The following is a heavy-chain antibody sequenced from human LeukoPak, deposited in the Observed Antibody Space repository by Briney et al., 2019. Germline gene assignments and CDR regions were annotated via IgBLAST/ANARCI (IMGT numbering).Heavy chain of an antibody. CDR1: GFIFSDYS. CDR2: ISRSGSTR. D-gene: IGHD3-10*02. Sequence: GGSLRLSCTASGFIFSDYSMNWVRQTPGKGLEWISYISRSGSTRHDADSARGRFTISRDNAKNSLYLQMNSLRADDTAVYYCAELGITMIGGVWGKGTTVTISS. CDR3: AELGITMIGGV. V-gene: IGHV3-48*01. J-gene: IGHJ6*04.